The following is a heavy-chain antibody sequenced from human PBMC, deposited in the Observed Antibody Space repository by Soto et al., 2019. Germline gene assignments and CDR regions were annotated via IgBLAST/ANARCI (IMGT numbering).Heavy chain of an antibody. J-gene: IGHJ4*02. CDR2: FDPEDGET. CDR1: GYTLTELS. D-gene: IGHD6-13*01. CDR3: ATPGIAAAADARSFDY. V-gene: IGHV1-24*01. Sequence: GASVKVSCKVSGYTLTELSMHWVRQAPGKGLEWMGGFDPEDGETIYAQKFQGRVTMTEDTSTDTAYMELSSLRSEDTAVYYCATPGIAAAADARSFDYWGQGTLVTVSS.